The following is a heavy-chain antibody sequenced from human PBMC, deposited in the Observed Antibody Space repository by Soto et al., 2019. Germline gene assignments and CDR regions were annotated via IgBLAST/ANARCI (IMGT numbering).Heavy chain of an antibody. D-gene: IGHD3-22*01. CDR3: VTGRGYYDSSGYYI. CDR2: IIPILGIA. J-gene: IGHJ4*02. V-gene: IGHV1-69*02. Sequence: SVKVSCKASGGTFSSYTISWVRQAPGQGLEWMGRIIPILGIANYAQKFQGRVTITADKSTSTAYMELSSLRSEDTAVYYCVTGRGYYDSSGYYIWGQGTLVTVSS. CDR1: GGTFSSYT.